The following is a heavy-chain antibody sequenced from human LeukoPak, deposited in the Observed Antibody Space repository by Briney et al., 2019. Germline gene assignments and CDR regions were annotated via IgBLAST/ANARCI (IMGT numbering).Heavy chain of an antibody. Sequence: SETLSLTCAVYGGSFSGYYWSWIRQPPGKGLEWIGEINHSGSTNYNPSLKSRVTISVDTSKNQFSLKLSSVTAADTAVYYCARDSSRDYIAAAGTGASDYWGQGTLVTVSS. CDR1: GGSFSGYY. CDR3: ARDSSRDYIAAAGTGASDY. D-gene: IGHD6-13*01. CDR2: INHSGST. V-gene: IGHV4-34*01. J-gene: IGHJ4*02.